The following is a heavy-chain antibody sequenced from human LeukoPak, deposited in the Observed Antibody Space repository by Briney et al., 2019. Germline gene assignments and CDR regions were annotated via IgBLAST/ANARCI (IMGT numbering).Heavy chain of an antibody. CDR1: GGTFSSYA. V-gene: IGHV1-69*05. J-gene: IGHJ4*02. CDR2: IIPIFGTA. CDR3: ARGNGYYGSGSHRVAYFDY. Sequence: SVKVSCKASGGTFSSYAISWVRQAPGQGLEWMGGIIPIFGTANYAQKFQGRVTITTDEPTSTAYMELSSLRSEDTAVYYCARGNGYYGSGSHRVAYFDYWGQGTLVTVSS. D-gene: IGHD3-10*01.